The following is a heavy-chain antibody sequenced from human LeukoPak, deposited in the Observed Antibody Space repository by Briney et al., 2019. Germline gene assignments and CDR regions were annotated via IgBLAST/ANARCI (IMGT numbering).Heavy chain of an antibody. D-gene: IGHD6-13*01. J-gene: IGHJ4*02. CDR3: ARPGAAAGEDY. Sequence: GGSLRLSCAASGFTFDDYGMSWVRQAPGKGLVWVSRINSDGSSTSYADSVKGRFTISRDNAKNTLYLQMNSLRAEDTAVYYCARPGAAAGEDYWGQGTLVTVSS. CDR2: INSDGSST. CDR1: GFTFDDYG. V-gene: IGHV3-74*01.